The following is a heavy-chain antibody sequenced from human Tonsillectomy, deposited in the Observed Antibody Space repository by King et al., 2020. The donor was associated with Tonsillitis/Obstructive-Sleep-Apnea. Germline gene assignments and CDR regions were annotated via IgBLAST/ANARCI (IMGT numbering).Heavy chain of an antibody. Sequence: VPLQESGPGLVKPSETLPLSCTVSGGSISSYYWSWIRQPPGKGLEWIGYIYYSGSTNYNPSLKSRVTISVDTSKNQFSLKLSSVTAADTSVYFCARGVRGGDYNYSYYYYMDVWGKGTTFTVSS. V-gene: IGHV4-59*01. CDR1: GGSISSYY. CDR2: IYYSGST. D-gene: IGHD4-17*01. J-gene: IGHJ6*03. CDR3: ARGVRGGDYNYSYYYYMDV.